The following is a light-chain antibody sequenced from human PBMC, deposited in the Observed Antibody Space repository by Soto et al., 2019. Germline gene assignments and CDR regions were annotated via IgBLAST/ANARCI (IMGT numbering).Light chain of an antibody. CDR2: EVS. CDR1: QSLPHNDEKTY. J-gene: IGKJ3*01. Sequence: DIVMTQTPVSLSVTPGQPASISCKSSQSLPHNDEKTYLYWFLQKPGQPPQLLIYEVSNRFSGXPXXFSGSGSGTDFTLKISRVEAEDVGVYYCVQSVQLPFTFGPGTKVDIK. CDR3: VQSVQLPFT. V-gene: IGKV2D-29*01.